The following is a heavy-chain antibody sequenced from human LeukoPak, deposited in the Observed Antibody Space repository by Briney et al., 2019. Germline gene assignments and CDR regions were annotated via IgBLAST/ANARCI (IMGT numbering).Heavy chain of an antibody. Sequence: GGSLRLSCAASGFIFEDYTMHWVRQVPGKTLEWVSLVNWHGTTYYADSLKGRFAISRDNSKNSLYLQMDSLRSEDTALYYCAKDLSYESSGSVIDNWGLGTLVTVSS. D-gene: IGHD3-22*01. V-gene: IGHV3-43*01. CDR2: VNWHGTT. J-gene: IGHJ4*02. CDR1: GFIFEDYT. CDR3: AKDLSYESSGSVIDN.